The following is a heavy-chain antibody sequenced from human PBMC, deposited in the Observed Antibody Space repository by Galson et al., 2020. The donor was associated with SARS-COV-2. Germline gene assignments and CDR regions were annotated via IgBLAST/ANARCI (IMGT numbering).Heavy chain of an antibody. CDR2: INPSGGST. D-gene: IGHD6-19*01. CDR3: ARAAVAGTIDSSWYFDY. Sequence: ASVKVSCKASGYTFTSYYMHWVRQAPGQGLEWMGIINPSGGSTSYAQKFQGRVTMTRDTSTSTVYMELSSLRSEDTAVYYCARAAVAGTIDSSWYFDYWGQGTLVTVSS. J-gene: IGHJ4*02. CDR1: GYTFTSYY. V-gene: IGHV1-46*01.